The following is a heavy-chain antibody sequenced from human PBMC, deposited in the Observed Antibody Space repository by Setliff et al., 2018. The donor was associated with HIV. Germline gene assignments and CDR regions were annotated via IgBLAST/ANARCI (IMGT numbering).Heavy chain of an antibody. D-gene: IGHD3-10*01. CDR3: ARGKWFGESRRPYYFDY. J-gene: IGHJ4*02. CDR1: GDSFSSNTNH. CDR2: MSHSGST. Sequence: PSETLSLTCTVSGDSFSSNTNHWGWIRQPPGKGLEWIGSMSHSGSTLYNPSLKSRVTISVDMSKNQLSLNLTSVTAADTAVYYCARGKWFGESRRPYYFDYWGQGTLVTVSS. V-gene: IGHV4-39*07.